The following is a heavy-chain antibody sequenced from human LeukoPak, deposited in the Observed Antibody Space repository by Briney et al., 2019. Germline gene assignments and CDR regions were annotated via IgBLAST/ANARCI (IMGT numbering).Heavy chain of an antibody. J-gene: IGHJ4*02. CDR3: AREEAGFFGPFLPDQ. Sequence: PSETLSLTCTVSGVSISSSSYYWAWIRQPPGKGLEWIGSIYYGGSTYYNPSLKSRVTISVDTSKNQFSLKLSSVTAADTAIYYCAREEAGFFGPFLPDQWGQGTLVTVSS. V-gene: IGHV4-39*07. D-gene: IGHD6-19*01. CDR1: GVSISSSSYY. CDR2: IYYGGST.